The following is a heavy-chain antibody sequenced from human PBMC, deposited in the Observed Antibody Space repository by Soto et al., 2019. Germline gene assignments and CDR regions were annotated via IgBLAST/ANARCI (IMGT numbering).Heavy chain of an antibody. Sequence: PSETLSLTCTVSGGSISSSSYYWSWIRQHPGQGLEWIGEINHSGSTNYNPSLKSRVTISVDTSKNQFSLKLSSVTAADTAVYYCASNPGYSSGWYRSRLGMDAWGQGTTVTVSS. CDR1: GGSISSSSYY. CDR3: ASNPGYSSGWYRSRLGMDA. J-gene: IGHJ6*02. V-gene: IGHV4-39*07. D-gene: IGHD6-19*01. CDR2: INHSGST.